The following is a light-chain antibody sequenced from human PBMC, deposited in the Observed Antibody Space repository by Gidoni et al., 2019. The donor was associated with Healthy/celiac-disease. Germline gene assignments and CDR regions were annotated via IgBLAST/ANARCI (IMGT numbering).Light chain of an antibody. CDR2: AAS. CDR3: QQLNSYPGT. CDR1: QGISSY. Sequence: IQLSQSPSFLSASVGDRVTITCRASQGISSYLAWYQQKPGKAPKLLIYAASTLESGVPARFSGSGSGTEFTLTISSLQPEDFATYYCQQLNSYPGTFGQGTQVEIK. V-gene: IGKV1-9*01. J-gene: IGKJ1*01.